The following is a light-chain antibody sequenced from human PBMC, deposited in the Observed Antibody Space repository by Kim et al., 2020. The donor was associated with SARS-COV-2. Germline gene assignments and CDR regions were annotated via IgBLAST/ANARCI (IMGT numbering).Light chain of an antibody. CDR1: QIISSY. V-gene: IGKV1-39*01. Sequence: ASVGDRVTITCLASQIISSYLNWYQQKPGKAPKLLIYAASSLQSGVPSRFSGSGSGTDFTLTISSLQPEDFATYSCQQSYSTPWTFGQGTKVDIK. J-gene: IGKJ1*01. CDR2: AAS. CDR3: QQSYSTPWT.